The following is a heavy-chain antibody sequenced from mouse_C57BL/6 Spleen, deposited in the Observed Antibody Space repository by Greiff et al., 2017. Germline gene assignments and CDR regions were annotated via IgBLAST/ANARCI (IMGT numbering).Heavy chain of an antibody. CDR2: INPSSGYT. V-gene: IGHV1-7*01. CDR1: GYTFTSYW. J-gene: IGHJ1*03. D-gene: IGHD1-1*01. Sequence: QVQLKQSGAELAKPGASVKLSCKASGYTFTSYWMHWVKQRPGQGLEWIGYINPSSGYTKYNQKFKDKATLTADKSSSTAYMQLSSLTYEDSAVYYCARSPITTVVATGYFDVWGTGTTVTVSS. CDR3: ARSPITTVVATGYFDV.